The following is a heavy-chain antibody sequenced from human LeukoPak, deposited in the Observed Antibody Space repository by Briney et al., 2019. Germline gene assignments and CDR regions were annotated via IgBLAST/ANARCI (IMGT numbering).Heavy chain of an antibody. V-gene: IGHV4-39*02. CDR3: AKEGITMVRGVIITAIDY. D-gene: IGHD3-10*01. Sequence: SETLSLTCTVSGGSISSSSYYWGWIRQPPGKGLEWIGSIYYSGSTYYNPSLKSRVTISVDTSKNQFSLKLSSVTAADTAVYYCAKEGITMVRGVIITAIDYWGQGTLVTVSS. CDR2: IYYSGST. J-gene: IGHJ4*02. CDR1: GGSISSSSYY.